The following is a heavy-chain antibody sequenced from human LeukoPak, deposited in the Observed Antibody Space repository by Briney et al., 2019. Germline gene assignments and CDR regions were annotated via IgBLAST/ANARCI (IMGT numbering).Heavy chain of an antibody. Sequence: GKSLRLSCAASGFTFSSYGMHWVRQAPGKGLEWVALISDDGGKKYYADSVKGRFTISRDNSKNTLYLQMNSLRAEDTAVYYCARGTVTTYHLDYWGQGTLVTVSS. J-gene: IGHJ4*02. CDR1: GFTFSSYG. CDR3: ARGTVTTYHLDY. CDR2: ISDDGGKK. D-gene: IGHD4-17*01. V-gene: IGHV3-30*03.